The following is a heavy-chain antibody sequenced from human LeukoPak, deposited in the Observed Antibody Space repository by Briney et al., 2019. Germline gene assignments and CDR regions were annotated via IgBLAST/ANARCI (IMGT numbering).Heavy chain of an antibody. Sequence: SETLSLTCAVSGGSISSYYWSWIRQPPGQGLEWFGSMYYSGSTYYNPSLKSRVTISVDTSKNQFSLKLSSVTAADTAVYYCARAITYYELFTGYFREYYFADWGQSILVTVSS. CDR3: ARAITYYELFTGYFREYYFAD. V-gene: IGHV4-39*07. D-gene: IGHD3-9*01. J-gene: IGHJ4*02. CDR2: MYYSGST. CDR1: GGSISSYY.